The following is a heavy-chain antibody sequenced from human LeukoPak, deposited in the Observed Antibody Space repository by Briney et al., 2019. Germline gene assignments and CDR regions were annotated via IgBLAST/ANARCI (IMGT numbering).Heavy chain of an antibody. CDR3: AKRGVVIRVILVGFHKEAYYFDS. CDR2: ISGSGGST. V-gene: IGHV3-23*01. CDR1: GITLSNYG. J-gene: IGHJ4*02. D-gene: IGHD3-22*01. Sequence: QSWGSLRLSCAVSGITLSNYGMSWVRQAPGKGLEWVAGISGSGGSTNYADSVKGRFTISRDNPRNTLYLQMNILRAEDTAVYFCAKRGVVIRVILVGFHKEAYYFDSWGQGALVTVSS.